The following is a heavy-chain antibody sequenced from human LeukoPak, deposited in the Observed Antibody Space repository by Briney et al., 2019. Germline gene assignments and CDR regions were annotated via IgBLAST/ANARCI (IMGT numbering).Heavy chain of an antibody. Sequence: PSETLSLTCAVYGGSFSGYYWSWIRQPPGKGLEWIGEINHSGSTNYNPSLKSRVTISVDTSKNQFSLKLSSVTAADTAVYYCARLVADSSGYNFDYWGQGTLVTVSS. CDR3: ARLVADSSGYNFDY. J-gene: IGHJ4*02. CDR2: INHSGST. CDR1: GGSFSGYY. D-gene: IGHD3-22*01. V-gene: IGHV4-34*01.